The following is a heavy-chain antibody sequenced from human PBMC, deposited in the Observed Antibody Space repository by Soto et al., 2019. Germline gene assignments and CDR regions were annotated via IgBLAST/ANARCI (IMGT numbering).Heavy chain of an antibody. J-gene: IGHJ3*02. CDR2: IYSGGNT. Sequence: GGSLRLSCAVAGFTVISNYGNWVRQAPGKGLEWVSFIYSGGNTYYADSVKGRFTISRDNSKNMLYLQMNSLRVEDTAVYYCAREVRVRGFAFDIWGQGTMVTVSS. D-gene: IGHD3-3*01. V-gene: IGHV3-66*01. CDR1: GFTVISNY. CDR3: AREVRVRGFAFDI.